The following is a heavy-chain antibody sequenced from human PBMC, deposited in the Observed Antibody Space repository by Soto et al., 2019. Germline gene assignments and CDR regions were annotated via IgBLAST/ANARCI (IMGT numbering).Heavy chain of an antibody. CDR1: GGSISSYC. Sequence: ETLSLTCTVSGGSISSYCWSWIRQPPGKGMEWIGYIYYNGSTNYNPSLKSRVTISVDTSKNQFSLKLSSVTAADTAVYYCARDRPARASGYPLSPPYYYYVMDVWGQGTTVT. D-gene: IGHD5-12*01. J-gene: IGHJ6*02. CDR2: IYYNGST. CDR3: ARDRPARASGYPLSPPYYYYVMDV. V-gene: IGHV4-59*01.